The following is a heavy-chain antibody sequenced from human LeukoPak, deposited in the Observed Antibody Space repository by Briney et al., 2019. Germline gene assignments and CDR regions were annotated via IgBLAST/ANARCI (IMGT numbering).Heavy chain of an antibody. CDR1: VFSFSTYC. J-gene: IGHJ4*02. CDR3: AKGELHFNTCSFDY. V-gene: IGHV3-30*18. D-gene: IGHD1-26*01. CDR2: AYGDGSNK. Sequence: GRSLRLSCAASVFSFSTYCMHWVRQAPGKGLEWVAVAYGDGSNKFYADSVKGRFTISRDNSRNTLYLQMDSLKTEDTAVYYCAKGELHFNTCSFDYWGQGTLVTVSS.